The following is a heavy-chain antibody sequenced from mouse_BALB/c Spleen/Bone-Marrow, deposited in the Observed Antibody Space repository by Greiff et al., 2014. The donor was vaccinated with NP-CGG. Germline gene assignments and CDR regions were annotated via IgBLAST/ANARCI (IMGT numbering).Heavy chain of an antibody. V-gene: IGHV4-1*02. D-gene: IGHD2-3*01. J-gene: IGHJ3*01. CDR2: INPDSSTI. CDR1: GFDFSRYW. Sequence: EVQLQESGGGLVQPGGSLKLSCAASGFDFSRYWMTWVRRVPGKGLNGIGEINPDSSTINYTPSLKDKFIISRDNAKNTLYLQMSKVRSEDTALYYCARNGYYGWIAYWGQGTLVTVSA. CDR3: ARNGYYGWIAY.